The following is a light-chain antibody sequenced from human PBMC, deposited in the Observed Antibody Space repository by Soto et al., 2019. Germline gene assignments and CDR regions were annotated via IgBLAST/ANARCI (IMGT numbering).Light chain of an antibody. CDR3: QQYGSSPIT. CDR2: GAS. J-gene: IGKJ5*01. Sequence: ESVLTQSPGTLSLSPGERATLSCRASQSGTSSYLAWYQQKPGQAPRLLIYGASSRATGIPDRFSGSGSGTDFTLTISRLEPEDFAVYYCQQYGSSPITFGQGTRLDIK. CDR1: QSGTSSY. V-gene: IGKV3-20*01.